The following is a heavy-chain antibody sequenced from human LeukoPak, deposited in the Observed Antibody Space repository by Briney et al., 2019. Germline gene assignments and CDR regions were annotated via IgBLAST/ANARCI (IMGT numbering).Heavy chain of an antibody. D-gene: IGHD1-7*01. CDR2: ISSSGSTI. V-gene: IGHV3-48*03. J-gene: IGHJ4*02. Sequence: GGSLRLSCAASGFTFSSYEMNWVRQAPGKGLEWVSYISSSGSTIYYADSVKGRFTISRDNAKNSLYLQMNSLRAEDTAVYYCARASNFYLDYWGQGTLVTVSS. CDR1: GFTFSSYE. CDR3: ARASNFYLDY.